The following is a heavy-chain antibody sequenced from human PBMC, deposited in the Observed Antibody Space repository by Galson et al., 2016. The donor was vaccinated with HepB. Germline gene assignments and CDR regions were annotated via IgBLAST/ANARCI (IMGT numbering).Heavy chain of an antibody. V-gene: IGHV1-69*06. Sequence: SVKVSCKASGGTFDTYGISWVRQAPGQGLEWMGAIIPIYITGKSAQKFQGRVTLTADKSTNTAYVEVSSLRSEDTAVYYCARTPDRTVLVVAGLKALDQWGQGTLVTVSS. J-gene: IGHJ4*02. CDR1: GGTFDTYG. CDR2: IIPIYITG. CDR3: ARTPDRTVLVVAGLKALDQ. D-gene: IGHD6-19*01.